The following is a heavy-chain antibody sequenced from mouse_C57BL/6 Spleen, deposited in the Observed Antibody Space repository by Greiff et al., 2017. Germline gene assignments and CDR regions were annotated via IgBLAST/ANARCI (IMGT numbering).Heavy chain of an antibody. CDR2: ILPGSGST. Sequence: QVQLQQSGAELMKPGASVKLSCKATGYTFTGYWIEWVKQRPGHGLEWIGEILPGSGSTNYNEKFKGKATITADTSSNTAYMHLSSLTTEDSAIYCGASDCDGHYYAMGYWGQGTSVTVAS. CDR3: ASDCDGHYYAMGY. CDR1: GYTFTGYW. V-gene: IGHV1-9*01. D-gene: IGHD2-3*01. J-gene: IGHJ4*01.